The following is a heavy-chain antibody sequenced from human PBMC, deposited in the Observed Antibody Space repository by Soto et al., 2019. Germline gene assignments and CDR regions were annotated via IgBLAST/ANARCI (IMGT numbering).Heavy chain of an antibody. V-gene: IGHV1-18*04. D-gene: IGHD6-13*01. CDR1: GYTFTSYG. J-gene: IGHJ6*02. Sequence: ASVKVSCKASGYTFTSYGIIWVRQAPGQGLEWMGWISAYNGNTNYAQKLQGRVTMTTDTSTSTAYMELRSLRSDDTAVYYCAGSIAAAGTYYYGMDVWGQGTTVTVSS. CDR2: ISAYNGNT. CDR3: AGSIAAAGTYYYGMDV.